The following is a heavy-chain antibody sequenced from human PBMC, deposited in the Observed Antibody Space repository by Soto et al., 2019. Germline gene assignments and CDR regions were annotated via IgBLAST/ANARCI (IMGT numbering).Heavy chain of an antibody. CDR3: AKGRPGVAAAPDY. Sequence: GGSLRLSCAASGFTFSSYAMHWVRQAPGKGLEWVAVISYDGSNKYYADSVKGRFTISRDNSKNTLYLQMNSLRAEDTAVYYCAKGRPGVAAAPDYWGQGTLVTVSS. J-gene: IGHJ4*02. CDR1: GFTFSSYA. D-gene: IGHD2-21*01. V-gene: IGHV3-30-3*01. CDR2: ISYDGSNK.